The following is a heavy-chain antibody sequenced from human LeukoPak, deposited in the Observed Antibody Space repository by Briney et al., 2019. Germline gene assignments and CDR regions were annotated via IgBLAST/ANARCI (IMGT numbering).Heavy chain of an antibody. D-gene: IGHD3-10*01. CDR2: IWYDGSNK. V-gene: IGHV3-33*01. CDR1: GFTFSSYG. CDR3: ARGALLWFGDPEDY. Sequence: GGSLRLSCAASGFTFSSYGMHWVRQAPGKGLEWVAVIWYDGSNKYYADPVKGRFTISRDNSKNTLYLQMNSLRAEDTAVYYCARGALLWFGDPEDYWGQGTLVTVSS. J-gene: IGHJ4*02.